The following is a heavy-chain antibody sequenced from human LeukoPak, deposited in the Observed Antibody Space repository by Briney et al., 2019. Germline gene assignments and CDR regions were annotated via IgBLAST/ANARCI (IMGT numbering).Heavy chain of an antibody. J-gene: IGHJ4*02. Sequence: SETLSLTCTVSGGPISSYYWSWIRQPPGKGLEWIGYICYSGSTNYNPSLKSRVTISLDTSKNQFSLKLNSVTAADTAVYYCARGTDPEDYWGQGTLVTVSS. CDR3: ARGTDPEDY. CDR2: ICYSGST. D-gene: IGHD1-1*01. V-gene: IGHV4-59*01. CDR1: GGPISSYY.